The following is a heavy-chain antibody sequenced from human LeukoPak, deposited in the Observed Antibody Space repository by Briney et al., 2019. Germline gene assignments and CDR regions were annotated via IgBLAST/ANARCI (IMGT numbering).Heavy chain of an antibody. Sequence: ASVKVSCKASGGTFSSYAISWVRQAPGQGLEWMGGIIPIFGAANYAQKFQGRVTITTDESTSTAYMELSSLRSEDTAVYYCARLYNWNYVGRGWFDPWGQGTLVTVSS. V-gene: IGHV1-69*05. CDR1: GGTFSSYA. CDR2: IIPIFGAA. D-gene: IGHD1-7*01. J-gene: IGHJ5*02. CDR3: ARLYNWNYVGRGWFDP.